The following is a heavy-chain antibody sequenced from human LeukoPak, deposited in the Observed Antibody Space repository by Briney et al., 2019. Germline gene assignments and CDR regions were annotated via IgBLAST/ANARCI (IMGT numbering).Heavy chain of an antibody. D-gene: IGHD3-10*01. J-gene: IGHJ4*02. CDR3: AAGKVRGN. CDR2: ISGSGGST. V-gene: IGHV3-23*01. Sequence: GGSLRLSCAASGFTFDDYAMHWVRQAPGKGLEWVSAISGSGGSTYYADSVKGRFTISRDNSKNTLYLQMNSLRAEDTAVYYCAAGKVRGNWGQGTLVTVSS. CDR1: GFTFDDYA.